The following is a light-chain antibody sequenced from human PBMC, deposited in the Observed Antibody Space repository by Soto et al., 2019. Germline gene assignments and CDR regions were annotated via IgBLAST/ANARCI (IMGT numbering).Light chain of an antibody. J-gene: IGKJ1*01. CDR1: QSISSY. CDR2: AAS. V-gene: IGKV1-39*01. Sequence: DIQMTQSPSSLSASVGDRVTITCRASQSISSYLNWYQQKPGKAPKLLIYAASSLQSGVPSRLSGSGSGTDFTLTISSLQPEDFATYYCQQSYGTPRTFGQGTKVDIK. CDR3: QQSYGTPRT.